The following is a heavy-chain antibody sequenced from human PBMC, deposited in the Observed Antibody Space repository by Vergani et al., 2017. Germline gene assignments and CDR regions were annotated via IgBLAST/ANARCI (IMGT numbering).Heavy chain of an antibody. J-gene: IGHJ6*02. CDR1: GFTFSSYS. CDR2: ISSSSSYI. CDR3: ASFSYYDFWSGYWYGMDV. V-gene: IGHV3-21*01. Sequence: EVQLVESGGGLVKPGGSLRLSCAASGFTFSSYSMNWVRQAPGKGLEWVSSISSSSSYIYYADSVKGRFTISRDNAKNSLYLQMNSLRAEDTAVYYCASFSYYDFWSGYWYGMDVWGQGTTVTVSS. D-gene: IGHD3-3*01.